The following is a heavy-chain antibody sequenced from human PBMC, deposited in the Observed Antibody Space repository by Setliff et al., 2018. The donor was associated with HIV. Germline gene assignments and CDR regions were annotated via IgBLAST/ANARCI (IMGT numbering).Heavy chain of an antibody. CDR2: IDPSDSYI. CDR3: SRGIAVAGHDFANTPGDI. Sequence: PGGSLRLSCKGSGKSLSNYWINWVRQMPGKGLEWMGRIDPSDSYINYGPSFQGHVTISADKSTNTAFLQWSSLKASDSAMYYCSRGIAVAGHDFANTPGDIWGQGTMVTVSS. J-gene: IGHJ3*02. CDR1: GKSLSNYW. V-gene: IGHV5-10-1*01. D-gene: IGHD6-19*01.